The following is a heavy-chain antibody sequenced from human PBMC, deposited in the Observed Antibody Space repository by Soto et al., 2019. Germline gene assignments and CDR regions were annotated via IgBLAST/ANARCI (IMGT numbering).Heavy chain of an antibody. J-gene: IGHJ5*02. CDR3: AFRCSFFTWLAP. CDR2: IIPIFGTS. Sequence: QVQLVQSGAEVKKPGSSVNVSCKASGGNFRSYAIHWVRQAPGHVLEWMGGIIPIFGTSNYTQELQGRVTITADEYTSTAYMELTSLRAEATAIYYCAFRCSFFTWLAPWGQGTLVTVSS. V-gene: IGHV1-69*01. D-gene: IGHD5-12*01. CDR1: GGNFRSYA.